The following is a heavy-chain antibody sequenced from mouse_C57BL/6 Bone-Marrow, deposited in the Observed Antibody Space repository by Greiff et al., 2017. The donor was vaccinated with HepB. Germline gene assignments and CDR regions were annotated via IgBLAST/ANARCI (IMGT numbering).Heavy chain of an antibody. Sequence: EVQRVESGPGLVKPSQSLSLTCSVTGYSITSGYYWNWIRQFPGNKLEWMGYISYDGSNNYNPSLKNRISITRDTSKNQFFLKLNSVTTEDTATYYCARGPRICPTWFAYWGQGTLVTVSA. D-gene: IGHD2-10*02. J-gene: IGHJ3*01. V-gene: IGHV3-6*01. CDR1: GYSITSGYY. CDR3: ARGPRICPTWFAY. CDR2: ISYDGSN.